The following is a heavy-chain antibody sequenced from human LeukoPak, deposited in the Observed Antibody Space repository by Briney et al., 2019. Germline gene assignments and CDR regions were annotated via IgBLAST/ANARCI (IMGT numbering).Heavy chain of an antibody. D-gene: IGHD3-10*01. V-gene: IGHV3-48*03. Sequence: GGSLRLSCAASGFTFSSYEMNWVRQAPGKGLEWVSYISSSGSTIYYADSVKGRFTISRDNAKNSLYLQMNSLRAEDTAVYYCAREFGISRAFDIWGQGTMVTVSS. CDR1: GFTFSSYE. CDR2: ISSSGSTI. J-gene: IGHJ3*02. CDR3: AREFGISRAFDI.